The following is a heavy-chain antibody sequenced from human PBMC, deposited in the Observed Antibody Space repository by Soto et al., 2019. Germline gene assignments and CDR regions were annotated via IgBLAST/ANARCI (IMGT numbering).Heavy chain of an antibody. D-gene: IGHD3-3*01. CDR1: GFTFSSYW. Sequence: GGSLRLSCAASGFTFSSYWMHWVRQAPGKGLVWVSRINSDGSSTSYADSVKGRFTISRDNAKNTLYLQMNSLRAEDTAVYYCARDFTIFGVVTTSYYMDVWGKGTTVTVSS. CDR2: INSDGSST. J-gene: IGHJ6*03. CDR3: ARDFTIFGVVTTSYYMDV. V-gene: IGHV3-74*01.